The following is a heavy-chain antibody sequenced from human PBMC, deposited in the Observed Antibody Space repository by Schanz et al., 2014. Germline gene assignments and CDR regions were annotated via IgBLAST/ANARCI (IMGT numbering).Heavy chain of an antibody. V-gene: IGHV7-4-1*02. CDR3: ARARYGLDV. J-gene: IGHJ6*02. Sequence: QVQVEQSGPEVKKPGASVTVSCQASGYIFSSYAIHWVRQAPGQGLEWMGWINPTTGNPGYAQGFTGRFVFSCDTSVSTAYLQISGLKAEDTAVYYCARARYGLDVWGQGTTVTVSS. CDR2: INPTTGNP. CDR1: GYIFSSYA.